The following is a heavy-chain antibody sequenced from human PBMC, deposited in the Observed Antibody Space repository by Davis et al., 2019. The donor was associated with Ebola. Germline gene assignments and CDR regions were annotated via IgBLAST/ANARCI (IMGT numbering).Heavy chain of an antibody. J-gene: IGHJ5*02. V-gene: IGHV3-21*01. CDR2: ISSSSSYI. Sequence: GESLKISCAASGFTFSSYSMNWVRQAPGKGLEWVSSISSSSSYIYYADSVQGRFTISRDNAKNSLYLQMNSLRAEDTAVYYCARFRSGTGLNWFDPWGQGTLVTVSS. D-gene: IGHD6-13*01. CDR1: GFTFSSYS. CDR3: ARFRSGTGLNWFDP.